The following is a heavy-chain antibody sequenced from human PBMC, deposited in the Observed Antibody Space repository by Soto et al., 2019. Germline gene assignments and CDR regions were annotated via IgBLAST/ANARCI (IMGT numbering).Heavy chain of an antibody. CDR1: GASISSSY. V-gene: IGHV4-59*01. Sequence: TLSLTCTVSGASISSSYWSWIRRPPGKGLEWIGYIYHSGSTKYNPSLKSRVTISVDTSKNQFSVKLSSVTAADAAVYYCARVWGLDYIDSWGQGTRVTVSS. J-gene: IGHJ4*02. CDR3: ARVWGLDYIDS. CDR2: IYHSGST. D-gene: IGHD7-27*01.